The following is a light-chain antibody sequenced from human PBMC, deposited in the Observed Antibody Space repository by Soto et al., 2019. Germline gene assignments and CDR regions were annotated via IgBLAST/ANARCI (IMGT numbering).Light chain of an antibody. V-gene: IGKV3-15*01. Sequence: EIVLTQSPATLSLSPGERATLSCRASQSLNSSYLAWYQQKPGQTPRLLIYDTSSRATGVPTRFSGSRSGAEFTLTINSLQSEDFAVYYCQPYNTWPLTFGGGTKV. CDR1: QSLNSSY. CDR3: QPYNTWPLT. J-gene: IGKJ4*01. CDR2: DTS.